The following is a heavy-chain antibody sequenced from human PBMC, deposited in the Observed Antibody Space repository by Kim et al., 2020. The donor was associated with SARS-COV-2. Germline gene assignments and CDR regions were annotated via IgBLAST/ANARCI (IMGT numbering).Heavy chain of an antibody. CDR3: ARDRYGHHDY. J-gene: IGHJ4*02. CDR2: T. D-gene: IGHD4-17*01. Sequence: TNYAQKYQGRVTRTRDTSISTSYMELSRLRSDDTAVYYCARDRYGHHDYWGQGTLVTVSS. V-gene: IGHV1-2*02.